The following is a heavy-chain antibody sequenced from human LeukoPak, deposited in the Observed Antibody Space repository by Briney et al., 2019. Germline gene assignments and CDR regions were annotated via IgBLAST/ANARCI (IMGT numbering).Heavy chain of an antibody. V-gene: IGHV3-23*01. CDR3: ARYVDTPMLT. J-gene: IGHJ4*02. D-gene: IGHD5-18*01. CDR1: GFTFSSYA. CDR2: ISGSGGAT. Sequence: GGSLRLSCAASGFTFSSYAMSWVRQAPGKGLEWVSGISGSGGATLHADSVKGRFTISRDNAKNSLYLQMNSLRDEDTAVYYCARYVDTPMLTWGQGTLVTVSS.